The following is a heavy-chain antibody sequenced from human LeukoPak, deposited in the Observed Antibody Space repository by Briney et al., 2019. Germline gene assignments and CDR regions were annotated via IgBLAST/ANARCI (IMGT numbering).Heavy chain of an antibody. J-gene: IGHJ6*04. Sequence: GGSLRLSCAASGFTFSSYAMNWVRQAPGKGLEWVSVISGSGSSTYYADSVKGRFTISRDKSKNTLYLQMNSLRAEDTAVYYCAKKWAIDVWGKGTTVTISS. D-gene: IGHD1-26*01. CDR1: GFTFSSYA. CDR3: AKKWAIDV. CDR2: ISGSGSST. V-gene: IGHV3-23*01.